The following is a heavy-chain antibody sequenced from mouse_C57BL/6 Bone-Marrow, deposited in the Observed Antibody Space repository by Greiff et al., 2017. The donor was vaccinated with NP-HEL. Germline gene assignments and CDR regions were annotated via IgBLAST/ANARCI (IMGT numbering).Heavy chain of an antibody. CDR2: IDPENGDT. CDR1: GFNIKDDY. D-gene: IGHD1-1*01. Sequence: EVKLMESGAELVRPGASVKLSCTVSGFNIKDDYLHWVKQRPAQGLEWIGWIDPENGDTESASKFPGEATLTADTSSNTAYLQLSSLTSEDTAVDDCTTGGSSPYAMDYCGQGTSVTVSS. J-gene: IGHJ4*01. V-gene: IGHV14-4*01. CDR3: TTGGSSPYAMDY.